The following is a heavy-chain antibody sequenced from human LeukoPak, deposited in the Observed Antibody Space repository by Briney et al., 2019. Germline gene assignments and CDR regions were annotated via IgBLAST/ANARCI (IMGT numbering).Heavy chain of an antibody. J-gene: IGHJ6*02. CDR3: ATRPYYYGSGSYPWDYYGMDV. D-gene: IGHD3-10*01. CDR1: GYTLTELS. V-gene: IGHV1-24*01. CDR2: FDPEDGET. Sequence: ASVKVSCKVSGYTLTELSMHWVRQAPGKGLEWMGGFDPEDGETIYAQKFQGRVTMTKDTSTDTAYMELSSLRSEDTAVYYCATRPYYYGSGSYPWDYYGMDVWGQGTTVTVSS.